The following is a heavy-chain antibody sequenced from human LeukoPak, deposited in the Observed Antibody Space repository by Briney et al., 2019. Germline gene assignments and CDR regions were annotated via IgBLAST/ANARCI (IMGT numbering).Heavy chain of an antibody. V-gene: IGHV3-30-3*01. J-gene: IGHJ6*02. CDR1: GFTFSSYA. Sequence: GGSLRLSCAASGFTFSSYAMHWVRQALGKGLEWVAVISYDGSNKYYADSVKGRFTISRDNSKNTLYLQMNSLRAEDTAVYYCARGHAVVVPAALMDVWGQGTTVTVSS. D-gene: IGHD2-2*01. CDR2: ISYDGSNK. CDR3: ARGHAVVVPAALMDV.